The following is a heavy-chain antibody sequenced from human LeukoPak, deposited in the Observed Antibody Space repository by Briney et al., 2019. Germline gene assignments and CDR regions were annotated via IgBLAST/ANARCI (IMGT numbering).Heavy chain of an antibody. D-gene: IGHD2-2*01. V-gene: IGHV4-59*08. CDR3: ARGAIVVVPAGNWYFDL. J-gene: IGHJ2*01. Sequence: SETLSLTCTVSGGSISNHYWSWIRQPPGKGLEWIGYISHSGRTNSNPSLRSRVTISVDTSKNQFSLKLSSVTAADTAVYYCARGAIVVVPAGNWYFDLWGRGTLVTVSS. CDR2: ISHSGRT. CDR1: GGSISNHY.